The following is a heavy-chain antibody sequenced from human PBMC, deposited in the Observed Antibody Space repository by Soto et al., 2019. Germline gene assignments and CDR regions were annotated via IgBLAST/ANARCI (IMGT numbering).Heavy chain of an antibody. Sequence: SETLSLTCAVSGGSIGSSNWWSWVRQPPGKGLEWIGEIYHSGSTNYNPSLKSRVTISVDKSKNQFSLKLSSVTAADTAVYYCARDRIVVVPAAMKPYYYYGMDVWGQGTTVTVSS. CDR3: ARDRIVVVPAAMKPYYYYGMDV. J-gene: IGHJ6*02. CDR1: GGSIGSSNW. CDR2: IYHSGST. V-gene: IGHV4-4*02. D-gene: IGHD2-2*01.